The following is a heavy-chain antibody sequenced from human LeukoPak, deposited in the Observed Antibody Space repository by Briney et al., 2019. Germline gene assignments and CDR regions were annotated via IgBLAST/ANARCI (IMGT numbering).Heavy chain of an antibody. D-gene: IGHD5-12*01. Sequence: PSETLSLTCTVSGGSISSRSYYWGWIRQPPGKGLEWIGSIYYSGSTYYNPSLKSRVTISVDTSKNQFSLKLSSVTAADTAVYYCVRYSGYDRTGSFDYWGQGTLVTVSS. V-gene: IGHV4-39*01. CDR1: GGSISSRSYY. CDR3: VRYSGYDRTGSFDY. CDR2: IYYSGST. J-gene: IGHJ4*02.